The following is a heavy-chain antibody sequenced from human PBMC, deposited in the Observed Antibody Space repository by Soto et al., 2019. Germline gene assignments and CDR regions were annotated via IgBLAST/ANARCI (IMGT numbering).Heavy chain of an antibody. V-gene: IGHV1-18*01. D-gene: IGHD2-8*01. J-gene: IGHJ6*02. CDR3: AKNGQPPYYYYGLDV. CDR2: ISGYNGDT. Sequence: GHLVQSEAEVKKSGASVKVSCKASGYTFTRYGISWVRQAPGQGLEWMGWISGYNGDTNYAREFQGRVSMTLDTSTTTAYMELRSLTSDDTAVYYCAKNGQPPYYYYGLDVWGQGTKVTVSS. CDR1: GYTFTRYG.